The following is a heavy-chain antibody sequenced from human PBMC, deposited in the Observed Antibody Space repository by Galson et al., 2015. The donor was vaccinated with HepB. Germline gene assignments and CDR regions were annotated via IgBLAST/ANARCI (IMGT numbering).Heavy chain of an antibody. CDR1: GGTFSSYT. Sequence: SVKVSCKASGGTFSSYTISWVRQAPGQGLEWMGRIIPILGIANYAQKFQGRVTITADKSTSTAYMELSSLRSEDTAVCYCARDQSAGQWPNKWRYFDYWGQGTLVTVSS. CDR3: ARDQSAGQWPNKWRYFDY. J-gene: IGHJ4*02. D-gene: IGHD6-19*01. CDR2: IIPILGIA. V-gene: IGHV1-69*04.